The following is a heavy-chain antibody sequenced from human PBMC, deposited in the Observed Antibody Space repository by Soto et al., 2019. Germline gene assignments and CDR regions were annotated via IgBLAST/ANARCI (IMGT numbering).Heavy chain of an antibody. J-gene: IGHJ4*02. CDR2: IYHSGST. Sequence: SETLSLTCAVSGYSISSGYYWGWIRQPPGKGLEWIGSIYHSGSTYYNPSLKSRVTISVDTSKSQFSLKLSSVTAADTAVYYCARYSGYEFDYWGQGTLVTVSS. V-gene: IGHV4-38-2*01. CDR3: ARYSGYEFDY. CDR1: GYSISSGYY. D-gene: IGHD5-12*01.